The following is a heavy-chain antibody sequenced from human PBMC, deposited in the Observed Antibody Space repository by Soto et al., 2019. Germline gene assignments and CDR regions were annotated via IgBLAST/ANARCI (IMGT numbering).Heavy chain of an antibody. J-gene: IGHJ6*02. V-gene: IGHV3-33*01. Sequence: GGSLRLSCAASGFTFSSYGMHWVRQAPGKGLEWVAVIWYDGSNKYYADSVKGRFTISRDNSKNTLYLQMNSLRAEDTAVYYCARDATPYYDFWSGYPAPYYYYGMDVWGQGTTVTVSS. CDR3: ARDATPYYDFWSGYPAPYYYYGMDV. CDR1: GFTFSSYG. CDR2: IWYDGSNK. D-gene: IGHD3-3*01.